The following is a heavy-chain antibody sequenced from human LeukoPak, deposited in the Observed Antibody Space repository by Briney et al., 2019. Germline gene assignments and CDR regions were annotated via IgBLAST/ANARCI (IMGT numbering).Heavy chain of an antibody. V-gene: IGHV3-23*01. Sequence: ETLSLTCTVSGGSISSGEYYWSWIRQHPGKGLEWVSTINGGGDKKYYADSVKGRFIISRDNAQNTLYLQMDSLRAEDTAIYYCAKVARGSESGGFYYALDYWGQGSLVTVSS. CDR3: AKVARGSESGGFYYALDY. J-gene: IGHJ4*02. CDR2: INGGGDKK. D-gene: IGHD2-15*01. CDR1: GGSISSGEYY.